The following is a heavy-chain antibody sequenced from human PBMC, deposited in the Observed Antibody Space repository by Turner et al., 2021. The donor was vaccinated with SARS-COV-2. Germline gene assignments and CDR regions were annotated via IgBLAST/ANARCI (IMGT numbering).Heavy chain of an antibody. J-gene: IGHJ4*02. CDR3: ATDHDYSDYYYFEN. CDR1: GFSLNILS. D-gene: IGHD4-17*01. CDR2: FNSVDGET. V-gene: IGHV1-24*01. Sequence: QVQLVQSGAEVKKHGSSVKVSCQVSGFSLNILSMHWVRQAPGKGLEWMGGFNSVDGETIYAQKFQGRVTMTEDTSTDTAYMELSSLRPEDTAVYYCATDHDYSDYYYFENWGQGTLVTVSS.